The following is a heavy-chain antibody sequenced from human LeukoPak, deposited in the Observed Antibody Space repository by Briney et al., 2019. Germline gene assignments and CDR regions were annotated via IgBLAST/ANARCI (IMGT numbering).Heavy chain of an antibody. CDR2: TSYDGSNK. V-gene: IGHV3-30*18. Sequence: PGGSLRLSCAASGFTFSSYWMYWVRQAPGKGLEWVAVTSYDGSNKYYADSVKGRFSISRDNSKNTLYLQMNSLRAEDTAVYYCAKGGESSGYYGGPDYWGQGILVTVSS. J-gene: IGHJ4*02. D-gene: IGHD3-22*01. CDR1: GFTFSSYW. CDR3: AKGGESSGYYGGPDY.